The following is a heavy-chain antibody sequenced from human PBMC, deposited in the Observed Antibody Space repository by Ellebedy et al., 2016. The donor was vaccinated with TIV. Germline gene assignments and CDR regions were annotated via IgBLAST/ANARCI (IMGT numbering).Heavy chain of an antibody. D-gene: IGHD3-22*01. CDR3: ARYWNYYYSTGTEESYWYFDL. J-gene: IGHJ2*01. CDR2: MSYSGGT. CDR1: GGSMGPYS. Sequence: SETLSLXXAVSGGSMGPYSWSWIRQPPGKGLEWIGFMSYSGGTKYNASLQSRVSMSVATSKKEFSLRLTSVTAADTAVYYCARYWNYYYSTGTEESYWYFDLWGRGTLVTVSS. V-gene: IGHV4-59*01.